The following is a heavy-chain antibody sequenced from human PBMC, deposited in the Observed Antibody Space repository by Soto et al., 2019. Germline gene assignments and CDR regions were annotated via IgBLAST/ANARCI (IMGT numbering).Heavy chain of an antibody. CDR2: ISVYNGNT. V-gene: IGHV1-18*04. D-gene: IGHD6-6*01. J-gene: IGHJ5*02. Sequence: QVQLVQSGAEVKKPGASVKISCKPSGYTFITYGINWVRQAPGQGREWMGWISVYNGNTKYAQKFQGRVTMTTDTSTSTAYMELRSLRTDDTAVYYLAGDLIEARPGWFEPWGQGTLVTVSS. CDR3: AGDLIEARPGWFEP. CDR1: GYTFITYG.